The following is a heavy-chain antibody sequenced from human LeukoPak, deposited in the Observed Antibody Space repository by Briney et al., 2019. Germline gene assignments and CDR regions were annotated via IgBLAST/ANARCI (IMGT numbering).Heavy chain of an antibody. J-gene: IGHJ3*02. CDR1: GGSFSGYY. CDR2: INHSGST. D-gene: IGHD6-13*01. Sequence: PSETLSLTCAVYGGSFSGYYWSWIRQPPGKGLEWIGEINHSGSTNYNPSLKSRVTISVDTSKNQFSLKLSSVTAADTAVYYCARSGGIAAAGPAAFDIWGQGTMVTVSS. V-gene: IGHV4-34*01. CDR3: ARSGGIAAAGPAAFDI.